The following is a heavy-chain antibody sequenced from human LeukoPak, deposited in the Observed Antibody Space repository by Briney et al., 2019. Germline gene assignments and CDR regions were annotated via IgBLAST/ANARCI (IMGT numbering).Heavy chain of an antibody. Sequence: GESLKISCQGLGYSFTSYWIGWVRQVPGKGMEWMGVIYPGDSRVRYNPSFQGQVTISVDKSTRTAYLQWVSLKASDTAMYYCACRDLSSTWSFPWGQGTLVTVSS. V-gene: IGHV5-51*01. CDR1: GYSFTSYW. J-gene: IGHJ5*02. CDR3: ACRDLSSTWSFP. CDR2: IYPGDSRV. D-gene: IGHD6-13*01.